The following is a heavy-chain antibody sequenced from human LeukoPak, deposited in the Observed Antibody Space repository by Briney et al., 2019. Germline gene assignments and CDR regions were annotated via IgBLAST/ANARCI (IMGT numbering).Heavy chain of an antibody. Sequence: PGGSLRLSCAASGFTFSTYSMNWVRQAPVKGLEWVSSIISSSSYIYYADSVKGRFTISRDNAKNSLYLQMNSLRAEDTAVYYCARDPQYCSGGSCYSFDYWGQGTLVTVSS. V-gene: IGHV3-21*01. D-gene: IGHD2-15*01. CDR2: IISSSSYI. J-gene: IGHJ4*02. CDR3: ARDPQYCSGGSCYSFDY. CDR1: GFTFSTYS.